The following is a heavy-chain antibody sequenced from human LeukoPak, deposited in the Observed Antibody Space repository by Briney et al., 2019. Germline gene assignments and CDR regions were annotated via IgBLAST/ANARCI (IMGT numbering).Heavy chain of an antibody. CDR3: ARETTGAGTARPFDY. CDR1: GGSISNFY. Sequence: SETLTLTCTVSGGSISNFYWSWIRQPAGKTLEWIGRIYTSGSTNYNPSLKSRVTMSVDTSKNQFSLKLSSVTAADTAVYFCARETTGAGTARPFDYWGQGTLVTVSS. V-gene: IGHV4-4*07. J-gene: IGHJ4*02. CDR2: IYTSGST. D-gene: IGHD6-13*01.